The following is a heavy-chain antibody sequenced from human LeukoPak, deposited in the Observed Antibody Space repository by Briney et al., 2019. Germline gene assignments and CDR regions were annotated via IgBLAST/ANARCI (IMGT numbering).Heavy chain of an antibody. CDR2: NYYSGNA. CDR3: ARQAYCSPSRCHPFDP. Sequence: KTSETLSLTCTVSGGSINNNYWRWIRQPPGKGLEWIGWNYYSGNANYNPSLKSRASISVDTSKNELSLKLSAVTAADTAIYYCARQAYCSPSRCHPFDPWGQGTLVTVSS. D-gene: IGHD2-15*01. CDR1: GGSINNNY. J-gene: IGHJ5*02. V-gene: IGHV4-59*08.